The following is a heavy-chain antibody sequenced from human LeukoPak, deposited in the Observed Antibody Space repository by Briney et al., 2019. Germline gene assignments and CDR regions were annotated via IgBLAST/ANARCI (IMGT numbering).Heavy chain of an antibody. V-gene: IGHV4-34*01. CDR3: ARHQSSSGWYNWFDP. CDR1: GGSFSGYY. J-gene: IGHJ5*02. CDR2: INHSGST. D-gene: IGHD6-19*01. Sequence: SETLSLTCAVYGGSFSGYYWSWIRQPPGKGLEWIGEINHSGSTNYNPSLKSRVTISVDTSKNQFSLKLSSVTAADTAVYYCARHQSSSGWYNWFDPWGQGTLVTVSS.